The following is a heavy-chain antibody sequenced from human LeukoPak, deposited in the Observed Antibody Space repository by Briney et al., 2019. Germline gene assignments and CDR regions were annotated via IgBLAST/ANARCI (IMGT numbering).Heavy chain of an antibody. D-gene: IGHD3-9*01. J-gene: IGHJ4*02. CDR3: ARDHLYYDISGPRFDC. CDR2: IKQDGSEK. V-gene: IGHV3-7*01. Sequence: PGGSLRLSCAASGFTFSSYWMSWVRQAPGKGLEWVANIKQDGSEKYYVDSVKGRFTISRDNAKNSLYLQMNSLRAEDTAVYYCARDHLYYDISGPRFDCWGQGTRVTVSS. CDR1: GFTFSSYW.